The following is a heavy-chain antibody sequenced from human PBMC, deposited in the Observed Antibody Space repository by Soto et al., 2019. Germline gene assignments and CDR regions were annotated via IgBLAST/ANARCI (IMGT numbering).Heavy chain of an antibody. CDR3: AKTNYRSGSRYPAMDV. D-gene: IGHD3-10*01. V-gene: IGHV3-23*01. CDR2: ISGSGGST. CDR1: GFNFSSYA. J-gene: IGHJ6*02. Sequence: EVQLLESGGGLIQPGGSLRLSCAASGFNFSSYAMTWVRQAPGKGLEWVSTISGSGGSTYTADAVQGRFTISKDSAKNTVWLQMNSLRAEDRAIYYCAKTNYRSGSRYPAMDVWGQGTTGTVSS.